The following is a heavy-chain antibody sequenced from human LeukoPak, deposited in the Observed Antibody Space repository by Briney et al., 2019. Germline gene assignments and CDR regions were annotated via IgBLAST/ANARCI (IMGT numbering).Heavy chain of an antibody. J-gene: IGHJ4*02. CDR2: IWYDGSNE. D-gene: IGHD3-22*01. Sequence: GGSLRLSCAASGFTFSSSGMHWVRQAPGKGLEWVALIWYDGSNEYYADSVKGRFTISRDNSKNTLYLQMNSLRVDDTAVYFCARDSLDDDYYDSRPLDHCGQGTLVSVSS. CDR3: ARDSLDDDYYDSRPLDH. V-gene: IGHV3-33*01. CDR1: GFTFSSSG.